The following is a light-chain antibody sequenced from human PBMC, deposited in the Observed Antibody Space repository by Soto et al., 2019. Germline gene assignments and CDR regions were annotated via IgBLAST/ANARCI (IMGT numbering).Light chain of an antibody. J-gene: IGLJ3*02. CDR1: SSNIGSHY. CDR3: AVWDDRLWV. V-gene: IGLV1-47*01. Sequence: QSVLTQPPSASGTPGQRVTISCTGSSSNIGSHYVCWYQQFPGTAPKVLIYNNHQRPSGVPDRFSGSTSGASASLAISGLRSEDEAYYYCAVWDDRLWVFCGGTKQTV. CDR2: NNH.